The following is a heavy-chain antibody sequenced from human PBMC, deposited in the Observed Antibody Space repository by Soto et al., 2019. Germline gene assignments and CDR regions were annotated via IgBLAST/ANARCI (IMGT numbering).Heavy chain of an antibody. V-gene: IGHV4-39*01. J-gene: IGHJ6*02. D-gene: IGHD6-25*01. CDR1: GGSMTIDSHY. Sequence: QLQLQESGPGLVKPSETLSLSCTVSGGSMTIDSHYWAWVRQPPGGGREWIGHGDYSGTTYLNPSLERRVTICGGTSKKTRSLKVREVTVADTGVYYCAGAAGGGNWYYGLDVWGQGSTVTVTS. CDR2: GDYSGTT. CDR3: AGAAGGGNWYYGLDV.